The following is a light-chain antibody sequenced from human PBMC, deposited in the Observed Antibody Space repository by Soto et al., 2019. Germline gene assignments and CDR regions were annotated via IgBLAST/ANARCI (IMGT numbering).Light chain of an antibody. CDR2: DAS. J-gene: IGKJ5*01. Sequence: DIQMTQSPSTLSASVGYRVTITCRASQSLNNELAWYQQKPGKAPNLLMYDASTLERGVPSRFSGTGSGTEFTLTISSLQPDDFATYYCQQYHRSSITFGQGTQLEIK. CDR3: QQYHRSSIT. CDR1: QSLNNE. V-gene: IGKV1-5*01.